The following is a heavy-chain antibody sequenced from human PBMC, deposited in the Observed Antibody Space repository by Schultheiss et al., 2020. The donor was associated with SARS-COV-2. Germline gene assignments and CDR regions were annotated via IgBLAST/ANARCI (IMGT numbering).Heavy chain of an antibody. V-gene: IGHV3-30-3*01. CDR2: ISYDGSNK. Sequence: GGSLRLSCAASGFTFSSYAMHWVRQAPGKGLEWVAVISYDGSNKYYADSVKGRFTISRDNSKNTLYLQMNSLRAEDTAVYYCAKDRDCSGGSCGFDYWGQGTLVTVSS. D-gene: IGHD2-15*01. CDR1: GFTFSSYA. J-gene: IGHJ4*02. CDR3: AKDRDCSGGSCGFDY.